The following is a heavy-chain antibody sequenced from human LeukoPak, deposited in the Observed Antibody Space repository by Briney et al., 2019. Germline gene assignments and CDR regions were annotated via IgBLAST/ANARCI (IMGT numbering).Heavy chain of an antibody. J-gene: IGHJ4*02. CDR2: INPNDGDT. Sequence: ASVKFSCKASGYTFTDDYMHWVRQAPGQGFEWMGRINPNDGDTNYAQKFQGRVTMTRDTSISTAHMEVSRLRSDDTAVYYCARANFLYCSSTTCLFNYWGQGTLVTVSS. D-gene: IGHD2-2*01. CDR3: ARANFLYCSSTTCLFNY. V-gene: IGHV1-2*06. CDR1: GYTFTDDY.